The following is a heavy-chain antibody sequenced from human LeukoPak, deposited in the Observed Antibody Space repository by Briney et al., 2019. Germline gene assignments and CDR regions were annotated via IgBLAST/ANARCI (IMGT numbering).Heavy chain of an antibody. J-gene: IGHJ4*02. CDR2: IYYSGST. V-gene: IGHV4-61*08. CDR3: ARVGGVRYFDY. D-gene: IGHD3-16*01. CDR1: GGSISGGDYY. Sequence: QVQLQESGPGLVKPSQTLSLTCTVSGGSISGGDYYWSWIRQPPGKGLEWIGYIYYSGSTNYNPSLKSRVTISVDTSKNQFSLKLSSVTAADTAVYYCARVGGVRYFDYWGQGTLVTVSS.